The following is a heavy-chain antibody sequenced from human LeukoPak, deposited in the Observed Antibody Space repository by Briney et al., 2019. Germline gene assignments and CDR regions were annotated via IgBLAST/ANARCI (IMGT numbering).Heavy chain of an antibody. J-gene: IGHJ4*02. V-gene: IGHV4-30-4*08. CDR1: GGSISSGDYY. Sequence: PSQTLSLTCTVSGGSISSGDYYWSWIRQPPRKGLEWIGYIYYSGSTYYNPSLKSRVTISVDTSENQFSLKLSSVTAADTAVYYCARVPRGYSYGLLDYWGQGTLVTVSS. CDR3: ARVPRGYSYGLLDY. CDR2: IYYSGST. D-gene: IGHD5-18*01.